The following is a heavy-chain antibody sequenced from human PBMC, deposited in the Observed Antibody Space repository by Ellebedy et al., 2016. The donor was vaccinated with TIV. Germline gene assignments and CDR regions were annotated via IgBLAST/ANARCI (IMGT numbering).Heavy chain of an antibody. V-gene: IGHV3-30-3*01. J-gene: IGHJ5*02. D-gene: IGHD1-26*01. Sequence: GGSLRLSXAASGFTFSSYAMHWVRQAPGKGLEWVAVISYDGSNKYYADSVKGRFTISRDNSKNTLYLQMNSLRAEDTAVYYCARDGTDEESWFDPWGQGTLVTVSS. CDR3: ARDGTDEESWFDP. CDR2: ISYDGSNK. CDR1: GFTFSSYA.